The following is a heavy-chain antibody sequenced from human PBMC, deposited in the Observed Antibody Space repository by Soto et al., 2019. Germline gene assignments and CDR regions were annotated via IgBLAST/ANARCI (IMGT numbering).Heavy chain of an antibody. Sequence: EVQLLESGGGLVQPGGSLRLSCAASGFTFSSYAMSWVRQAPGKGLEWVSVISGSGGSTYYADSVKGRFTISRDNSKXXLXXXXXXXXXXDTAVYXXARRTSGWYLDYWGQGTLVTVSS. J-gene: IGHJ4*02. D-gene: IGHD6-19*01. CDR2: ISGSGGST. CDR1: GFTFSSYA. V-gene: IGHV3-23*01. CDR3: ARRTSGWYLDY.